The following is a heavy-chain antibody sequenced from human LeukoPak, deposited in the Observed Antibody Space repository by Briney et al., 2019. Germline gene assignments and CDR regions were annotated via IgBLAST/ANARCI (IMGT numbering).Heavy chain of an antibody. CDR2: IYSSGSA. Sequence: KPSETLSLTCTVSGGSLINHYWSWIRQPAGKGLECIGRIYSSGSANYSPSLKSRVSMSIDTSNNHFSLNLTSVTAADTALYFCARDVRYASGWSTPESWGQGTLVTVSS. CDR3: ARDVRYASGWSTPES. D-gene: IGHD6-19*01. V-gene: IGHV4-4*07. CDR1: GGSLINHY. J-gene: IGHJ5*02.